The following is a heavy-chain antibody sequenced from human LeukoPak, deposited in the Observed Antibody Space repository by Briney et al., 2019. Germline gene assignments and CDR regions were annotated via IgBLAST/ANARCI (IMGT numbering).Heavy chain of an antibody. Sequence: SETLSLTCAVYGGSFSGYYWSWIRQPPGEGLEWIGEINHSGSTNYNPSLKSRVTISVDTSKNQFSLKLSSVTAADTAVYYCASEVTRAFDYWGQGTLVTVSS. J-gene: IGHJ4*02. V-gene: IGHV4-34*01. CDR3: ASEVTRAFDY. CDR2: INHSGST. CDR1: GGSFSGYY.